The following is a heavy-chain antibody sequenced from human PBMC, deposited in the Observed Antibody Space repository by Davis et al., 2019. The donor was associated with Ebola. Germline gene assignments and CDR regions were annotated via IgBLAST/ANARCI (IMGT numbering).Heavy chain of an antibody. CDR1: GFTFSSYS. D-gene: IGHD2-15*01. CDR3: AREIVVVVAGEFDY. V-gene: IGHV3-21*01. J-gene: IGHJ4*02. Sequence: GESLKISCAASGFTFSSYSMNWVRQAPGKGLEWVSSISSSSSYIYYADSVKGRFTISRDNAKNSLYLQMNSLRAEDTAVYYCAREIVVVVAGEFDYWGQGTLVTVSS. CDR2: ISSSSSYI.